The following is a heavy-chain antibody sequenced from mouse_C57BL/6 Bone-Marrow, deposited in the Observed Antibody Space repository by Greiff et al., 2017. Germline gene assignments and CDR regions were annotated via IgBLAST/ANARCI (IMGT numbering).Heavy chain of an antibody. Sequence: EVQGVESGGDLVKPGGSLKLSCAASGFTFSSYGMSWVRQTPDKRLEWVATISSGGSYTYYPASVKGRFTISRDNAKNTLYLQMRSLKYEDTAMYYGARRNYGSSYGWFAYWGQGTLVTVSA. CDR1: GFTFSSYG. CDR3: ARRNYGSSYGWFAY. CDR2: ISSGGSYT. J-gene: IGHJ3*01. D-gene: IGHD1-1*01. V-gene: IGHV5-6*01.